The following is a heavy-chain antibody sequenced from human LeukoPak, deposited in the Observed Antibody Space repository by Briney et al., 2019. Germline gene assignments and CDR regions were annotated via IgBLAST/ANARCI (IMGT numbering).Heavy chain of an antibody. CDR3: ARLPYSSAWTSYWYFDL. CDR1: GGSISSYL. J-gene: IGHJ2*01. D-gene: IGHD6-25*01. Sequence: SETLSLTCTVSGGSISSYLWSWIRQPPGKGLECIGYIYHSGSTNYNPSLKSRVTISVDTSKNQFSLKLRSVTAADAAVYYCARLPYSSAWTSYWYFDLWGRGTLVTVSS. CDR2: IYHSGST. V-gene: IGHV4-59*01.